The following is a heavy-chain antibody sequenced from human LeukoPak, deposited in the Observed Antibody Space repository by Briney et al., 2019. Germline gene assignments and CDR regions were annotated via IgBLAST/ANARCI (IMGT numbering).Heavy chain of an antibody. CDR2: ISSSSSTI. CDR3: ATGTSLDY. CDR1: GFTFSSYR. V-gene: IGHV3-48*01. Sequence: GGSLRLSCAASGFTFSSYRMNWVRQAPGKGLEWASYISSSSSTIYYADPVKGRFTISRDNAKNSLYLQLNSLRAEDTAVYYCATGTSLDYWGQGTPVTVSS. J-gene: IGHJ4*02.